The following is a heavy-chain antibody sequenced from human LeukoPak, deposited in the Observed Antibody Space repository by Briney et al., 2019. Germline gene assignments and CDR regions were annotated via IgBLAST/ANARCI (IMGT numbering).Heavy chain of an antibody. J-gene: IGHJ4*02. Sequence: GRSLRLSCEAAGFAFSSYSMHWVRQAPGKGLEWVAAIWPDGSNKYYANSVKGRFTISRDNSKNTLYLQMNSLRAEDTAVYYCVRGYYAGRGHHFEYWGQGTLVTVPS. CDR1: GFAFSSYS. CDR3: VRGYYAGRGHHFEY. CDR2: IWPDGSNK. D-gene: IGHD3-22*01. V-gene: IGHV3-33*01.